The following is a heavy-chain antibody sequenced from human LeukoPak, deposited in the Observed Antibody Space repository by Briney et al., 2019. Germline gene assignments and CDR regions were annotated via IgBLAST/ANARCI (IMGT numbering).Heavy chain of an antibody. CDR2: MNPNSGNT. CDR1: GYTFTSYG. Sequence: ASVKVSCKASGYTFTSYGINWVRQATGQGLEWMGWMNPNSGNTGYAQKFQGRVTITRNTSISTAYMELSSLRSEDTAVYYCARRGGGYDYWGDLGYYYYYMDVWGKGTTVTVSS. D-gene: IGHD5-12*01. J-gene: IGHJ6*03. V-gene: IGHV1-8*03. CDR3: ARRGGGYDYWGDLGYYYYYMDV.